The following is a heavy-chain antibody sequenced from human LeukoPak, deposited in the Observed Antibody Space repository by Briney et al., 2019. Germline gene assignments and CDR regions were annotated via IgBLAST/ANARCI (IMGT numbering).Heavy chain of an antibody. J-gene: IGHJ4*02. Sequence: GASVKVSCKASGYTFTGYYMHWVRQAPGQGLEWMGWINPNSGGTNYAQKFQGRVTMTRDTSISTAYMELSRLRSDDTAVYYCARDVVGYYDSSGFDYWGQGTLVTVSS. V-gene: IGHV1-2*02. CDR2: INPNSGGT. D-gene: IGHD3-22*01. CDR1: GYTFTGYY. CDR3: ARDVVGYYDSSGFDY.